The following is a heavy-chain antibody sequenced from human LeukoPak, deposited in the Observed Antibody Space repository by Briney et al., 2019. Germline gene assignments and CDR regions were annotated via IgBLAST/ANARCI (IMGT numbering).Heavy chain of an antibody. J-gene: IGHJ4*02. CDR1: GFTFSSYG. CDR3: AKGRGKDGQNLFDY. V-gene: IGHV3-30*18. Sequence: GGSLRLSCAASGFTFSSYGMSWVRQAPGKGLEWVAVISYDGSNKYYADSVKGRFTISRDNSKNTLFLQIDNLRVDDTAVYYCAKGRGKDGQNLFDYWGQGTLITVSS. D-gene: IGHD5-24*01. CDR2: ISYDGSNK.